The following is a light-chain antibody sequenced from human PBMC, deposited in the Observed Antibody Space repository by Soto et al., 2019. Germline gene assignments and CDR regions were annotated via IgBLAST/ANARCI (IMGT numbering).Light chain of an antibody. CDR3: QQLSSYPVT. Sequence: DVQLDQSPSFLSASIGARVTITCRASQGISSYLAWYQQEPGKAPKLLIFAASSLRTGVPSRFSGAGSGTEFTLTISSLQPEDFATYYCQQLSSYPVTFGGGTKVEI. J-gene: IGKJ4*01. CDR1: QGISSY. V-gene: IGKV1-9*01. CDR2: AAS.